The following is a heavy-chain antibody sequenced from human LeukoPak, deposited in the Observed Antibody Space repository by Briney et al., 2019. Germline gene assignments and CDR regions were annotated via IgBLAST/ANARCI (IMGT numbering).Heavy chain of an antibody. CDR1: GYTVTGYY. CDR2: IYPYSGDT. Sequence: GASVKVSCEASGYTVTGYYIHWVRQAPGQGLEWMGWIYPYSGDTNYAQNFQGRVTMTRDTSISTAYMELSSLKSDDTAVYYCARDRNSGSSLDIWGQGTMLTVSS. CDR3: ARDRNSGSSLDI. V-gene: IGHV1-2*02. D-gene: IGHD6-6*01. J-gene: IGHJ3*02.